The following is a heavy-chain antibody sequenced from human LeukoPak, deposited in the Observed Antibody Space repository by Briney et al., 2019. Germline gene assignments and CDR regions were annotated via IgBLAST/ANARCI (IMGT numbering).Heavy chain of an antibody. V-gene: IGHV2-5*01. Sequence: ESGPTLVKPPQTLTLTCTFSGFSLSTYGVGVGWIRQPPGKALEWLALIYWNDDKRYSPSLKSRLTITSDTSKNQVVLTMTNMDPVDTAIYYCAHRRGRDGYILLDYWGQGTLVTVSS. J-gene: IGHJ4*02. CDR3: AHRRGRDGYILLDY. CDR2: IYWNDDK. CDR1: GFSLSTYGVG. D-gene: IGHD5-24*01.